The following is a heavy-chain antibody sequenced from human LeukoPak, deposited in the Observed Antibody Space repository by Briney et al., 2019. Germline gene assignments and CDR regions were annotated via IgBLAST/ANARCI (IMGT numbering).Heavy chain of an antibody. D-gene: IGHD5-18*01. Sequence: PSETLSLTCAVYGGCFSGYYWSWIRQPPGKGLEWIGEINHSGSTNYNPSLKSRVTISVDTSKDQFSLKLSSVTAADTAVYYCARGRRIQLWLRAFDIWGQGTMVTVSS. CDR1: GGCFSGYY. CDR2: INHSGST. V-gene: IGHV4-34*01. J-gene: IGHJ3*02. CDR3: ARGRRIQLWLRAFDI.